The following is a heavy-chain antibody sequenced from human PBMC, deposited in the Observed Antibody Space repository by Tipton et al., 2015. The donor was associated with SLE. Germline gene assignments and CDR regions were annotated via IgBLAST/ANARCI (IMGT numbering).Heavy chain of an antibody. CDR2: ISSSSNYI. J-gene: IGHJ4*02. D-gene: IGHD6-13*01. CDR3: ARVESSSSSWYFDY. CDR1: GFTFSSYS. Sequence: SLRLSCAASGFTFSSYSMNWVRQAPGKGLEWVSSISSSSNYIYYADSVKGRFTISRDNAKNSLYLQMNSLRAEDTAVYYCARVESSSSSWYFDYWGQGTLVTVSS. V-gene: IGHV3-21*01.